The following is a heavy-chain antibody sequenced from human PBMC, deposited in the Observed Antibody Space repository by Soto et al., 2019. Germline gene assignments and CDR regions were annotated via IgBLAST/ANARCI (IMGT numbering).Heavy chain of an antibody. V-gene: IGHV1-24*01. Sequence: ASVKVSCKVSGYTLTELSMHWVRQAPGKGLEWMGGFDPEDGETIYAQKFQGRVTMTEDTSTDTAYMELSSLRSEDTAVYYCAKYILLDVYTRSNAFDICGQGTMVTVS. CDR1: GYTLTELS. J-gene: IGHJ3*02. D-gene: IGHD3-9*01. CDR2: FDPEDGET. CDR3: AKYILLDVYTRSNAFDI.